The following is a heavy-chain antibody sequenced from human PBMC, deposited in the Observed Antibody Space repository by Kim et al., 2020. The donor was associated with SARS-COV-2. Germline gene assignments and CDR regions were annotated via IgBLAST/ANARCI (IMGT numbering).Heavy chain of an antibody. CDR2: IYYSGST. V-gene: IGHV4-59*13. J-gene: IGHJ4*02. CDR3: ARADPFGASLDY. CDR1: GGSISSYY. D-gene: IGHD3-10*01. Sequence: SETLSLTCTVSGGSISSYYWSWIRQPPGKGLEWIGYIYYSGSTNYNPSLKSRVTISVDTSKNQFSLKLSSVTAADTAVYYCARADPFGASLDYWGQGTLVTVSS.